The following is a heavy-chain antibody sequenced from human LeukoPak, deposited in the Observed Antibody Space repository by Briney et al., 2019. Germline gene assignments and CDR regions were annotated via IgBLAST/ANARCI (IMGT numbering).Heavy chain of an antibody. CDR3: AKGAGGGKDYYYGMDV. J-gene: IGHJ6*02. Sequence: GGSLRLSCAASGFTFSSYAMSWVRQAPGKGLEWVSAISGSGGSTYYADSVKGRFTISRDNSKNTLYLQMNSLRAEDTAVYYCAKGAGGGKDYYYGMDVWGQGTTVTVSS. CDR2: ISGSGGST. CDR1: GFTFSSYA. V-gene: IGHV3-23*01. D-gene: IGHD3-16*01.